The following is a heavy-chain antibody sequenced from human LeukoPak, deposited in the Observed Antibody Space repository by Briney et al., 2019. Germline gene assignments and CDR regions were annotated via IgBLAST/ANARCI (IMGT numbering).Heavy chain of an antibody. V-gene: IGHV3-30*03. CDR1: GFTFSHYS. CDR3: ARDRAWNYFDY. D-gene: IGHD3-3*01. Sequence: GGSLRLSCAASGFTFSHYSMTWVRQASGKGLEWVAIISNDGSRKYYAHSVEGRFTISRDNSKNTLYLQMDSLRAEDTAVYYCARDRAWNYFDYWGQGTLVTVSS. CDR2: ISNDGSRK. J-gene: IGHJ4*02.